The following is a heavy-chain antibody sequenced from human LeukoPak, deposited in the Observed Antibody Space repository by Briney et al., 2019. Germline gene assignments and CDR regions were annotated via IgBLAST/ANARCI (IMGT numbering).Heavy chain of an antibody. CDR2: IYTSGST. V-gene: IGHV4-4*07. Sequence: PSETLSLTCTVSGGSFSSYYWSWIRQPAGKGLEWIGRIYTSGSTNYNPSLKSRVTMSVDTSKNQFSLKLSSVTAADTAVYYCARDGRSGSYLYWFDPWGQGTLVTVSS. J-gene: IGHJ5*02. CDR1: GGSFSSYY. CDR3: ARDGRSGSYLYWFDP. D-gene: IGHD3-10*01.